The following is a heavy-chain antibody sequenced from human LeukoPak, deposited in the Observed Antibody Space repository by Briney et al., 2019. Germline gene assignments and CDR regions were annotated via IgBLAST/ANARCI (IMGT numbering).Heavy chain of an antibody. J-gene: IGHJ5*02. CDR3: TRDRGTYNWFDP. CDR1: GFTFGGSA. Sequence: GGSLKLSCAASGFTFGGSAVHWVRQSSGKGLEWVGHIDKKDNLYATAYAESVKGRFTISRDDSKDTAFLHMDSLKTEDTALYYCTRDRGTYNWFDPWGQGTLVTVSS. D-gene: IGHD2-15*01. CDR2: IDKKDNLYAT. V-gene: IGHV3-73*01.